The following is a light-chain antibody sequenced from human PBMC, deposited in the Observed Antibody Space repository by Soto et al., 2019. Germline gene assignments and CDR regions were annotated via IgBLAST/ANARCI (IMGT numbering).Light chain of an antibody. CDR2: RNN. CDR1: SSNIGSNY. V-gene: IGLV1-47*01. Sequence: QSVLTQPPSASGTPGQRVTISCSGSSSNIGSNYVYWYQQLPGTAPKLLIYRNNQRPSGVPDRFSGSKSGTSASLTISGLQAEDEADYYCSSYTSSSFGVVFGGGTKVTVL. J-gene: IGLJ2*01. CDR3: SSYTSSSFGVV.